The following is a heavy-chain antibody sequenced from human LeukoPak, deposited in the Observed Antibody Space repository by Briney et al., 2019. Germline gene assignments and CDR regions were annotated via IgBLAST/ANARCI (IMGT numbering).Heavy chain of an antibody. J-gene: IGHJ4*02. CDR2: IYSDGST. V-gene: IGHV3-66*01. Sequence: PGGSLRLSCAASGFTVSNNYMSWVRQAPGKGLEWVSVIYSDGSTYYADSVKGRFTISRDNSKNTLYLQMNSLRAEDTAVYYCARSSIVTGYCSSSSCPYYFDYWGQGTLVTVSS. CDR3: ARSSIVTGYCSSSSCPYYFDY. D-gene: IGHD2-2*01. CDR1: GFTVSNNY.